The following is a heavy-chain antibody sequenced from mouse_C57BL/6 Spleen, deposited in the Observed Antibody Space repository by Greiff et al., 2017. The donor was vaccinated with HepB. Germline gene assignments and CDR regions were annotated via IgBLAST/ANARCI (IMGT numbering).Heavy chain of an antibody. J-gene: IGHJ1*03. D-gene: IGHD1-1*01. CDR2: IYPGNIDT. CDR1: GYTFTSYW. Sequence: VQLQQSGTVLARPGASVKMSCKTSGYTFTSYWMHWVKQRPGQGLEWIGAIYPGNIDTSYNQKVKGKAKLTAVTSASTAYMELSSLTIEDFAVYCCTRSPRYSYGSSYWYFDVWGTGTTGSVSS. V-gene: IGHV1-5*01. CDR3: TRSPRYSYGSSYWYFDV.